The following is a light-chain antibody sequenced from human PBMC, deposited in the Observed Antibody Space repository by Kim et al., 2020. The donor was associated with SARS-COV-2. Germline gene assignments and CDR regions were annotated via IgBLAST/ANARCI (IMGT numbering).Light chain of an antibody. J-gene: IGLJ2*01. CDR3: SSNTSSNTVI. Sequence: GKTNTISSGGKTSDVGAYKYGAWNKKRPGEAPKRMIFDGSLRPSGVTDRFAGTKCANTGSLTISGLQTEDEAVYYCSSNTSSNTVIFGGGTQLTVL. CDR1: TSDVGAYKY. V-gene: IGLV2-14*03. CDR2: DGS.